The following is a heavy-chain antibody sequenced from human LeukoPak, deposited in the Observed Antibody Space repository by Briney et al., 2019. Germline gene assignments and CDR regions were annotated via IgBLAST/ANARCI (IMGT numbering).Heavy chain of an antibody. CDR3: ARRSSGPLYYYYYYMDV. J-gene: IGHJ6*03. Sequence: GGSLRLSCAASGFTFSSYWMHWVRQAPGKGLVWVSRINSDGSSTSYADSVKGRFTISRDNAKNTLYLQMNSLRAEDTAVYYCARRSSGPLYYYYYYMDVWGKGTTVTVSS. D-gene: IGHD3-22*01. CDR1: GFTFSSYW. V-gene: IGHV3-74*01. CDR2: INSDGSST.